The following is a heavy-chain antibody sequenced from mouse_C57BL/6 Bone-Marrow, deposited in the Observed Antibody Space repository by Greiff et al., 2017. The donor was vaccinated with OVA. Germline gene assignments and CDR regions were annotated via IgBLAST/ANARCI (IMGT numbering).Heavy chain of an antibody. CDR1: GYTFTSYW. V-gene: IGHV1-7*01. D-gene: IGHD3-2*02. J-gene: IGHJ2*01. CDR3: ARWLRRRALYFDY. CDR2: INPSSGYT. Sequence: QVQLQQSGAELAKPGASVKLSCKASGYTFTSYWMHWVKQRPGQGLEWIGYINPSSGYTKYNQKFKDKATLTADKSSSTAYMQLSSLTYEDSAVYYCARWLRRRALYFDYWGQGTTLTVSS.